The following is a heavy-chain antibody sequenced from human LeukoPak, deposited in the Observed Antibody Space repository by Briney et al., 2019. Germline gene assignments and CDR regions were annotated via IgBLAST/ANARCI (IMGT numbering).Heavy chain of an antibody. CDR1: GFTFSSYA. CDR3: AKDGRGYDILTGPLGY. CDR2: ISGSGGST. J-gene: IGHJ4*02. V-gene: IGHV3-23*01. D-gene: IGHD3-9*01. Sequence: GGSLRLSCAASGFTFSSYAMSWVRQAPGKGPEWVSAISGSGGSTYYADSVKGRFTISRDNSKNTLYLQMNSLRAEDTAVYYCAKDGRGYDILTGPLGYWGQGTLVTVSS.